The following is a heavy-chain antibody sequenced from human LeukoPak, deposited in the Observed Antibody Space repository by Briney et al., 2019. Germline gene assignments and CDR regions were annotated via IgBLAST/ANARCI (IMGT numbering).Heavy chain of an antibody. CDR3: ARHADTSGHYFFDF. J-gene: IGHJ4*02. V-gene: IGHV4-39*01. D-gene: IGHD3-22*01. Sequence: PSETLSLTCTVSGGSISSSNFYWGWIRQPPGKGLEWIGSMYHRGSTYYNPSLKSRVTISVDTSKNQFSLNLSSVTAADTAVYYCARHADTSGHYFFDFWGQGTLVTVSS. CDR1: GGSISSSNFY. CDR2: MYHRGST.